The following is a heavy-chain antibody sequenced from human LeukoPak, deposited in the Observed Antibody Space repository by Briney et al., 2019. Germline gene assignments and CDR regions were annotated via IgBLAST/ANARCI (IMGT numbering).Heavy chain of an antibody. D-gene: IGHD1-26*01. CDR2: IYYSGST. V-gene: IGHV4-39*01. CDR3: ARAIVGATPNY. CDR1: GGSISSSSYY. J-gene: IGHJ4*02. Sequence: SETLSLTCTVSGGSISSSSYYWGWIRQPPGKGLEWIGSIYYSGSTYYNPSLKSRVTISVDTSKNQFSLKLSSVTAADTAVYYCARAIVGATPNYWGQGTLVTVSS.